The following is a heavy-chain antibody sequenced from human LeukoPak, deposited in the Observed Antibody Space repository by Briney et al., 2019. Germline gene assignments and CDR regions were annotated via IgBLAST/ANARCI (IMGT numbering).Heavy chain of an antibody. D-gene: IGHD3-22*01. CDR2: ISWNSGSI. Sequence: GRSLRLSCAASGFTFDDYAMHWVRQAPGKGLEWVSGISWNSGSIGYADSVKGRFTISRDNAKNSLYLQMNSLRAEDTALYYCASAYYYDSSGIGGWGQGTLVTVSS. V-gene: IGHV3-9*01. CDR3: ASAYYYDSSGIGG. CDR1: GFTFDDYA. J-gene: IGHJ4*02.